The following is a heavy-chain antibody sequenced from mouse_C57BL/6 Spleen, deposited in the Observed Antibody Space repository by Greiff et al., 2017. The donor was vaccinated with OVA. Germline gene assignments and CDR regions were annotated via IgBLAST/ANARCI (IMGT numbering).Heavy chain of an antibody. CDR1: GYSITSGYY. D-gene: IGHD2-14*01. J-gene: IGHJ1*03. CDR3: ARGGAYYRWYFDV. V-gene: IGHV3-6*01. Sequence: ESGPGLVKPSQSLSLTCSVTGYSITSGYYWNWIRQFPGNKLEWMGYISYDGSNNYNPSLKNRISITRDTSKNQFFLKLNSVTTEDTATCYCARGGAYYRWYFDVWGTGTTVTVSS. CDR2: ISYDGSN.